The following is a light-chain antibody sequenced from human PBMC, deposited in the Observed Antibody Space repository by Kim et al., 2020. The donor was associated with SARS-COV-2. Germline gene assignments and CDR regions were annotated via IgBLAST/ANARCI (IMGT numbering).Light chain of an antibody. V-gene: IGKV3-11*01. CDR3: QQRSNWIT. CDR1: QSVSSY. CDR2: DAS. Sequence: SLSPEERATLSCRASQSVSSYLAWYQQKPGQAPRLLIYDASNRATGIPARFSGSGSGTDFTLTISSLEPEDFAVYYCQQRSNWITFGQGTRLEIK. J-gene: IGKJ5*01.